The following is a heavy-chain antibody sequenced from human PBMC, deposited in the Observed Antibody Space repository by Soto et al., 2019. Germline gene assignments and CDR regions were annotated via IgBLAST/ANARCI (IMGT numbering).Heavy chain of an antibody. V-gene: IGHV3-23*01. Sequence: EVQLLESGGGLVQPGGSLRLSCAASGFTFNNYAMGWVRQAPGKGLEWVSAITDSGDDTYYIDSVKGRFTISRDNSKSKLYLQMNSLRAEDTAIYYCATLGSSSWSPHYYFDYWGQGTLVTVSS. CDR1: GFTFNNYA. CDR2: ITDSGDDT. D-gene: IGHD2-2*01. CDR3: ATLGSSSWSPHYYFDY. J-gene: IGHJ4*02.